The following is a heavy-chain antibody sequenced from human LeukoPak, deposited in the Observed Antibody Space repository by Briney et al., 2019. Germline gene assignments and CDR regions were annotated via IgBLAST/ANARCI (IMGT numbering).Heavy chain of an antibody. D-gene: IGHD6-19*01. J-gene: IGHJ4*02. CDR2: VSATGYTT. Sequence: GGSLRLSCAASGFTFSSYSMNWVRQAPGKGLEWVSYVSATGYTTSYADSVKGRFTISRDNSKNTLYLQMNSLRAGDTAVYYCARAIKAVAGTFHRDYYFDYWGQGTLVTVSS. CDR3: ARAIKAVAGTFHRDYYFDY. V-gene: IGHV3-48*01. CDR1: GFTFSSYS.